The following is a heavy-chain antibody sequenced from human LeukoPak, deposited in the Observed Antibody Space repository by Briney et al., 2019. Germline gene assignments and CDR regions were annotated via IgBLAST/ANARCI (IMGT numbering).Heavy chain of an antibody. CDR3: ARAPAIGYYYYYMDV. J-gene: IGHJ6*03. CDR1: GGSISSGSYY. Sequence: SETLSLTCTVSGGSISSGSYYWSWIRQPAGKGLEWIGRIYTSGSTNYNPSLKSRVTISVDTSKNQFSLKLSSVTAADTAVYYCARAPAIGYYYYYMDVWGKGTTVTVSS. V-gene: IGHV4-61*02. CDR2: IYTSGST.